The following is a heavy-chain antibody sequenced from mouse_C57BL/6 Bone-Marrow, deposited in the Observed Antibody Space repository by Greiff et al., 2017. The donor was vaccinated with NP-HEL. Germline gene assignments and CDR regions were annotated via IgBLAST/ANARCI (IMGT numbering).Heavy chain of an antibody. D-gene: IGHD2-2*01. J-gene: IGHJ4*01. CDR3: ARHGVYGYDHAMDY. V-gene: IGHV5-12*01. CDR1: GFTFSDYY. Sequence: EVKLVESGGGLVQPGGSLKLSCAASGFTFSDYYMYWVRQTPEKRLEWVAYISNGGGSTYYPDTVKGRFTISRDNAKNTLYLQMSRLKSEDTAMYYCARHGVYGYDHAMDYWGQGTSVTVSS. CDR2: ISNGGGST.